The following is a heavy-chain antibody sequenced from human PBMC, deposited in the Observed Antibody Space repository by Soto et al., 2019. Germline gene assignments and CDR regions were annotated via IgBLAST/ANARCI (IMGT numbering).Heavy chain of an antibody. D-gene: IGHD6-13*01. Sequence: GASVKVSCKASGYTFTGYYMHWVRQAPGQGLEWMGWINPNSGGTNYAQKFQGWVTMTRDTSISTAYMELRGLKSQDTAVYYCVRDSGAKLSSSWGQGTLVTVSS. CDR2: INPNSGGT. V-gene: IGHV1-2*04. J-gene: IGHJ4*02. CDR1: GYTFTGYY. CDR3: VRDSGAKLSSS.